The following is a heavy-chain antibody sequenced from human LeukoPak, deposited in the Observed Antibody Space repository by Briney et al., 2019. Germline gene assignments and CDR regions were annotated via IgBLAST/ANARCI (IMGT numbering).Heavy chain of an antibody. D-gene: IGHD1-26*01. CDR2: ISGSGGST. CDR1: GFTFSSYA. V-gene: IGHV3-23*01. Sequence: GGSLRLSCAASGFTFSSYAMSWVRQAPGKGLEWVSAISGSGGSTYYADSVKGRFTISRDNSKNTLYLQMNSLKAEDTAVYYCAKVGGIVGGSYPSSWGQGTLVTVSS. J-gene: IGHJ5*02. CDR3: AKVGGIVGGSYPSS.